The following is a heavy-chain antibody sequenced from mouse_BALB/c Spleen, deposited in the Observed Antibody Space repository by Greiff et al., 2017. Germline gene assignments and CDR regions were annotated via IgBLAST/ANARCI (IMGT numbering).Heavy chain of an antibody. V-gene: IGHV1-12*01. CDR2: IYPGNGDT. CDR3: ARGGPYWYFDV. Sequence: QVQLKQPGAELVKPGASVKMSCKASGYTFTSYNMHWVKQTPGQGLEWIGAIYPGNGDTSYNQKFKGKATLTADKSSSTAYMQLSSLTSEDSAVYYCARGGPYWYFDVWGAGTTVTVSS. J-gene: IGHJ1*01. D-gene: IGHD3-3*01. CDR1: GYTFTSYN.